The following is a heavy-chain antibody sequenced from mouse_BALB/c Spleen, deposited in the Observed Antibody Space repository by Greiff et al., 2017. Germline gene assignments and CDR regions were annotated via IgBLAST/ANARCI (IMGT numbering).Heavy chain of an antibody. CDR3: ARSLYDYDGAY. J-gene: IGHJ3*01. CDR1: SFNIKDTY. V-gene: IGHV14-3*02. D-gene: IGHD2-4*01. CDR2: IDPANGNT. Sequence: VQLQQSGAELVKPGASVKLSCTASSFNIKDTYMHWVKQRPEQGLEWIGRIDPANGNTKYDPKFQGKATITADTSSNTAYLQLSSLTSEDTAVYYCARSLYDYDGAYWGQGTLVTVSA.